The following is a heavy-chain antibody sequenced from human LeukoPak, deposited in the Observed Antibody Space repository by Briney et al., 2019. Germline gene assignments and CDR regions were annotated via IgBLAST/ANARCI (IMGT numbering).Heavy chain of an antibody. CDR1: GFTFSSYA. CDR3: AKDFWDFWSGYSIDY. Sequence: GGSLRLSCAAYGFTFSSYAMSWVRQAPGKGLEWVSAISGSGGSTYYADSVKGRFTISRDNSKNTLYLQMNSLRAEDTAVYYCAKDFWDFWSGYSIDYWGQRTLVTVSS. V-gene: IGHV3-23*01. CDR2: ISGSGGST. J-gene: IGHJ4*02. D-gene: IGHD3-3*01.